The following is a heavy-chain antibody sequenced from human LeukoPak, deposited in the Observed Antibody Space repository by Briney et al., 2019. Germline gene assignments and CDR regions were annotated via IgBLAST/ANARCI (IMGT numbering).Heavy chain of an antibody. CDR2: IKQDGCEK. CDR1: GFTFSNYW. V-gene: IGHV3-7*01. Sequence: PGGSLRLSCAASGFTFSNYWMSWARQAPGKGLEWVAKIKQDGCEKYFVDSVKGRFTISRDNAKNSLYLHMNSLRAEDTAVYYCARVLGLVGPRYFDYWGQGTLVSVSS. J-gene: IGHJ4*02. D-gene: IGHD1-26*01. CDR3: ARVLGLVGPRYFDY.